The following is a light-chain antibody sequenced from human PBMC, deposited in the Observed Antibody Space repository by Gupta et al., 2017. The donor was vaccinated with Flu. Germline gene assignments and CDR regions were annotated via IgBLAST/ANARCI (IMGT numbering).Light chain of an antibody. CDR1: SSNIGAGFD. V-gene: IGLV1-40*01. Sequence: SSSNIGAGFDVHWYQQLPGTAPKLLISGNSNRPSGVPDRFSGSKSGTSASLAITGLQAEDEADYYCQSYDSSLSVVFGGGTKLTVL. CDR3: QSYDSSLSVV. CDR2: GNS. J-gene: IGLJ2*01.